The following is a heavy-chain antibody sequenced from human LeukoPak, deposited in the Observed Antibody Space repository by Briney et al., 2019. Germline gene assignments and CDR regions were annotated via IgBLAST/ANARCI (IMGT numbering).Heavy chain of an antibody. J-gene: IGHJ3*02. CDR3: ASWGRYFDWHYSAFDI. CDR2: ISSSGSTI. CDR1: GFTFSSYE. D-gene: IGHD3-9*01. V-gene: IGHV3-48*03. Sequence: GGSLRLSCAASGFTFSSYEMNWVRQAPGKGLEWVSYISSSGSTIYYADSVKGRFTISRDNAKNSLYLQMNSLRAEDTAVYYCASWGRYFDWHYSAFDIWGQGTMVTVSS.